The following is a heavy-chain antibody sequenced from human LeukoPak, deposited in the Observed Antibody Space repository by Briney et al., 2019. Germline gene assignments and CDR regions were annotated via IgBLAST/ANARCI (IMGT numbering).Heavy chain of an antibody. Sequence: SETLSLTCTVSGGSISSYYWSWIRQPPGEGLEWIGYIYYSGSTNYNPSLKSRVTISVDTSKNQFSLKLSSVTAADTAVYYCARVYYGSGSLLYYYYGMDVWGQGTTVTVSS. CDR1: GGSISSYY. J-gene: IGHJ6*02. D-gene: IGHD3-10*01. V-gene: IGHV4-59*01. CDR3: ARVYYGSGSLLYYYYGMDV. CDR2: IYYSGST.